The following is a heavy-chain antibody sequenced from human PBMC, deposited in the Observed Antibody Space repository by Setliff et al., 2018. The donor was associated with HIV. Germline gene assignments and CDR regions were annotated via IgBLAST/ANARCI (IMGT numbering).Heavy chain of an antibody. CDR3: ARVPVAGANWFDP. CDR1: GGSIRNYY. Sequence: SETLSLTCTVSGGSIRNYYWSWLRQPPGKGLEWIGYISYTGSTNYNPSLKSRVTISVDTSKNQFSLKLISVTAADQGVYYCARVPVAGANWFDPWGQGTLVTVSS. V-gene: IGHV4-59*08. CDR2: ISYTGST. D-gene: IGHD2-21*01. J-gene: IGHJ5*02.